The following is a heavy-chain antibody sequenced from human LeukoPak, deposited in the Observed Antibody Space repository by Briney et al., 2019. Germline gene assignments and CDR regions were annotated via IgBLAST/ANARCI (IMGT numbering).Heavy chain of an antibody. D-gene: IGHD3-22*01. CDR2: FSAYNGHT. J-gene: IGHJ3*02. V-gene: IGHV1-18*01. CDR1: GYTFTTYG. CDR3: ARDRYRYDSSVDAFDI. Sequence: ASVKVSCKASGYTFTTYGFSWVRQAPAQGLEWMAWFSAYNGHTNYAQNFQDRVTMTTDTSTSTAYMELRSLRSDDTAVYYCARDRYRYDSSVDAFDIWGQGTMVTVSS.